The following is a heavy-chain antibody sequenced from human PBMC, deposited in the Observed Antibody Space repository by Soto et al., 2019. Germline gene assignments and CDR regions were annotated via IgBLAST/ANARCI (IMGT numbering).Heavy chain of an antibody. CDR1: GFTFGSYW. CDR3: ARGRPYGMDV. V-gene: IGHV3-74*01. Sequence: PRLSCAASGFTFGSYWMNWVRQAPGKGLVWVSRIDSDGSSTTYADSVKGRFTTSRDNAKNTLYLQMSSLRVEDTAVYYCARGRPYGMDVWGQGTTVTVSS. CDR2: IDSDGSST. J-gene: IGHJ6*02.